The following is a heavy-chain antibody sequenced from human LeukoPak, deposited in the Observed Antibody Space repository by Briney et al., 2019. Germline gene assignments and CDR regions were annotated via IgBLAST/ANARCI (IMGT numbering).Heavy chain of an antibody. CDR2: LNPTYDIP. CDR1: GYTFSNYC. J-gene: IGHJ3*02. CDR3: AFYGSGSSPYAFDI. V-gene: IGHV1-46*03. D-gene: IGHD3-10*01. Sequence: ASVKVSCKASGYTFSNYCMHWVRQAPGQGLEWMGILNPTYDIPIYAQKFQGRVTITADESTSTAYMELSSLRSEDTAVYYCAFYGSGSSPYAFDIWGRGTMVTVSS.